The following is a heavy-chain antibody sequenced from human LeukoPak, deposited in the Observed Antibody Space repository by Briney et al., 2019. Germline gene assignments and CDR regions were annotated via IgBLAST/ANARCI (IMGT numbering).Heavy chain of an antibody. J-gene: IGHJ6*02. V-gene: IGHV1-2*02. D-gene: IGHD5-12*01. CDR1: GYTFTGYY. CDR3: ARDIVATIRYYYGMDV. Sequence: ASVKVSCKASGYTFTGYYMHWVRQAPGQGLEWMGWINPNSGGTNYAQKFQGRVTMTRDTSISTAYMELSRLRSDDTAVYYCARDIVATIRYYYGMDVWGQGTTVTASS. CDR2: INPNSGGT.